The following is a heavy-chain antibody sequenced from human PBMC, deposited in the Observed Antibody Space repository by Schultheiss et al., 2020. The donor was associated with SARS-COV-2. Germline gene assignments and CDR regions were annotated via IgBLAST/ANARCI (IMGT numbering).Heavy chain of an antibody. CDR3: ARSAGWFDP. V-gene: IGHV1-69*05. Sequence: KISCKASGGTFSSYAISWVRQAPGQGLEWMGGIIPIFGTANYAQKFQGRVTMTRDTSTSTVYMELSSLRSEDTAVYYCARSAGWFDPWGQGTLVTVSS. J-gene: IGHJ5*02. CDR1: GGTFSSYA. CDR2: IIPIFGTA.